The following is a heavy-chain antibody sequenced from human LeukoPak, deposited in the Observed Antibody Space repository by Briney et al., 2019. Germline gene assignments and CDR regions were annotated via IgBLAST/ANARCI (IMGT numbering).Heavy chain of an antibody. V-gene: IGHV3-23*01. CDR2: ISGSGGST. CDR3: AKDRRAGSYDY. CDR1: GFTFSSNG. D-gene: IGHD3-10*01. J-gene: IGHJ4*02. Sequence: GGSLRLSCVASGFTFSSNGMHWVRQAPGKGLEWVSAISGSGGSTYYADSVKGRFTISRDNSKNTLYLQMNSLRAEDTAVYYCAKDRRAGSYDYWGQGTLVTVSS.